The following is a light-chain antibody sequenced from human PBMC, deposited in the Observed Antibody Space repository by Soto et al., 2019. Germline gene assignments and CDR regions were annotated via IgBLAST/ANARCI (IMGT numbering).Light chain of an antibody. J-gene: IGKJ2*01. CDR2: GAS. CDR3: QQYNNGYT. V-gene: IGKV3-15*01. Sequence: EIVMTQSPATLSVPPGERATLSCRASQSVSTKLAWYQQKPGQPSRLLIYGASTRATGIPARFSGSGSGTEFTLTISSLQSEDFAVYFCQQYNNGYTFGQGTKREIK. CDR1: QSVSTK.